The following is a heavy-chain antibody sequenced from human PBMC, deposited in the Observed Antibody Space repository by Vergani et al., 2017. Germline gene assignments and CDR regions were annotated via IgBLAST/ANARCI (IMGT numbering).Heavy chain of an antibody. CDR2: IYHSGST. V-gene: IGHV4-30-2*01. CDR1: GGSISSGGYS. Sequence: QLQLQESGSGLVKPSQTLSLTCAVSGGSISSGGYSWSWIRQPPGKGLEWIGYIYHSGSTYYNPSLKSRVPISVDRSKNQFSLKLSSVTAADTAVYYCARRKRDQFGVVTYNWFDPWGQGTLVTVSS. J-gene: IGHJ5*02. CDR3: ARRKRDQFGVVTYNWFDP. D-gene: IGHD3-3*01.